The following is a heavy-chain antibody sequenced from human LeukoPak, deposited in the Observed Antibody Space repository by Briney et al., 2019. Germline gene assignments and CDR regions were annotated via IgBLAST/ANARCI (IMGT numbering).Heavy chain of an antibody. CDR1: GFTFSSYS. Sequence: GGSLRLSCAASGFTFSSYSMNWVRQAPGKGPEWVSSISSSSSYIYYADSVKGRFTISRDNAKNSLYLQMNSLRAEDTAVYYCARDVESGGSYYDSSGYYVHFDYWGQGTLVTVSS. CDR2: ISSSSSYI. CDR3: ARDVESGGSYYDSSGYYVHFDY. D-gene: IGHD3-22*01. V-gene: IGHV3-21*01. J-gene: IGHJ4*02.